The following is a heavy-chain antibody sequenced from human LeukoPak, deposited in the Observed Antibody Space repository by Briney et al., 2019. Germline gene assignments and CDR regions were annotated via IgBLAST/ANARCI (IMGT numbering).Heavy chain of an antibody. Sequence: ASVEVSCKVSGYTLTELSMHWVRQAPGKGLEWMGGFDPEDGETIYAQKFQGRVTMTEDTSTDTAYMELSSLRSEDTAVYYCARDPFTIFGVVKNWFDPWGQGTLVTVSS. D-gene: IGHD3-3*01. J-gene: IGHJ5*02. CDR2: FDPEDGET. V-gene: IGHV1-24*01. CDR3: ARDPFTIFGVVKNWFDP. CDR1: GYTLTELS.